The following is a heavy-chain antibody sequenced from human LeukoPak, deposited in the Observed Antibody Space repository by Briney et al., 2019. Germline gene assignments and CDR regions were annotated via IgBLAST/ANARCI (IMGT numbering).Heavy chain of an antibody. Sequence: ASVKVSCKASGYTFTGYYMHWVRQAPGQGLEWMGWINPNSGGTNYAQKLQGRVTMTTDTSTSTAYMELRSLRSDDTAVYYCARGRGSGSYYPDYYYYYYMDVWGKGTTVTVSS. CDR3: ARGRGSGSYYPDYYYYYYMDV. CDR1: GYTFTGYY. V-gene: IGHV1-2*02. J-gene: IGHJ6*03. D-gene: IGHD3-10*01. CDR2: INPNSGGT.